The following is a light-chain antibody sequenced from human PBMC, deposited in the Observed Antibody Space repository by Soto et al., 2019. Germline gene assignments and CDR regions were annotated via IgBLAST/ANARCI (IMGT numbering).Light chain of an antibody. J-gene: IGKJ4*01. CDR3: QQLNSYPLT. Sequence: DIQLTQSPSFLSASVGDRVIITCRASQGISSYLAWYQQKPGQAPNLLIYDASTLQSGVPSRFSGSGSETAFNLTISSLQPEDFATDYCQQLNSYPLTFGGGTKVEIK. CDR2: DAS. CDR1: QGISSY. V-gene: IGKV1-9*01.